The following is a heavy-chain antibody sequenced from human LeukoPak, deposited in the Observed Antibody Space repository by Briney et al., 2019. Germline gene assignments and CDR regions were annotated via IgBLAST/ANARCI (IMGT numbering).Heavy chain of an antibody. CDR1: GYSISSGYY. D-gene: IGHD3-3*01. CDR3: ARVCITIFGVVMNYFDY. Sequence: GSLRLSCTVSGYSISSGYYWGWIRQPPGKGLEWIGSIYHSGSTYYNPSLKSRVTISVDTSKNQFSLKLSSVTAADTAVYYCARVCITIFGVVMNYFDYWGQGTLVTVSS. CDR2: IYHSGST. J-gene: IGHJ4*02. V-gene: IGHV4-38-2*02.